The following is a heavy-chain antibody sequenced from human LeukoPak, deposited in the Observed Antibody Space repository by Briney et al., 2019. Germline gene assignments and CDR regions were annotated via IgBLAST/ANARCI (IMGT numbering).Heavy chain of an antibody. CDR1: GYTFTSSD. V-gene: IGHV1-8*01. Sequence: GASVKVSCKASGYTFTSSDINWVRQATGQGLEWMGWMNPNTDKTGFARNFQGRVTMTKNISISTAYMEVTSLTYEDTAIYYCARGRPGLASAGIYDFWGQGTPITVSS. J-gene: IGHJ4*02. CDR3: ARGRPGLASAGIYDF. CDR2: MNPNTDKT. D-gene: IGHD6-13*01.